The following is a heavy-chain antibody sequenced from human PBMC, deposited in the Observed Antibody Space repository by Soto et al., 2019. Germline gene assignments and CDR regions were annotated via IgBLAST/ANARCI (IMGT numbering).Heavy chain of an antibody. D-gene: IGHD3-10*01. V-gene: IGHV1-18*01. Sequence: ASVKVSCKASGYTFTSYGISWVRQAPGQGLEWMGWINVYNGNTKYAQKLQGRVTMTTDTSTSTAYMELRSLISDDTAVYYCARGVGSGIYYNQYNWFDPWGQGTLVTVSS. CDR3: ARGVGSGIYYNQYNWFDP. CDR2: INVYNGNT. CDR1: GYTFTSYG. J-gene: IGHJ5*02.